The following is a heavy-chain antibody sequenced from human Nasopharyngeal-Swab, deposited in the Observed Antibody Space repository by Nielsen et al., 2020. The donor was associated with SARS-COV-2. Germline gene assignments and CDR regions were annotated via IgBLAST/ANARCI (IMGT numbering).Heavy chain of an antibody. D-gene: IGHD2-2*01. CDR1: GGSISSYY. J-gene: IGHJ6*03. V-gene: IGHV4-34*01. CDR2: INHSGST. CDR3: ARGLSGVVPAPILGLGPFYSYYYMDV. Sequence: SETLSLTCTVSGGSISSYYWTWIRQPAGKGLEWIGEINHSGSTNYNPSLKSRVTISLDTSKNHFSLKLRSVTAADTAVYYCARGLSGVVPAPILGLGPFYSYYYMDVWGKGTTVTVSS.